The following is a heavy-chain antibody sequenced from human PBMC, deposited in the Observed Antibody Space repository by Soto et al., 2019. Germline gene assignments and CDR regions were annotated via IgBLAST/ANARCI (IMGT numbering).Heavy chain of an antibody. J-gene: IGHJ6*02. CDR2: INPNSGGT. CDR1: GYTFTGYY. D-gene: IGHD2-2*01. CDR3: ARDLIVVVPAARYYSYYGMEV. V-gene: IGHV1-2*02. Sequence: ASLKGSSKATGYTFTGYYMHWERQAPGQGLEWMGWINPNSGGTNYAQKFQGRVTMTRDRSISTAYMELSRLRSDDTAVYYCARDLIVVVPAARYYSYYGMEVWGQGTTVTVS.